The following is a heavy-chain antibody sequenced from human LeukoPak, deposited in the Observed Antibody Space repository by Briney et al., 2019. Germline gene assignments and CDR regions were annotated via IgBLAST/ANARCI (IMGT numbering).Heavy chain of an antibody. CDR2: ISYDGSNK. J-gene: IGHJ4*02. V-gene: IGHV3-30*04. CDR3: ARDAQYDFWSGYSHFDY. Sequence: GGSLRLSCAASGFTFSSYAMHWVRQAPGKGLEWVAVISYDGSNKYYADSVKGRFTISRDNSKNTLYLQMNSLRAEDTAVYYCARDAQYDFWSGYSHFDYWGQGTLVTVSS. D-gene: IGHD3-3*01. CDR1: GFTFSSYA.